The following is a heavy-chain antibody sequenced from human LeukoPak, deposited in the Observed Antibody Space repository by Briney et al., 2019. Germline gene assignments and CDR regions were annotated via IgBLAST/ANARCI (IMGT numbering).Heavy chain of an antibody. J-gene: IGHJ4*02. Sequence: PGGFLRLSCAASGFSFGGYQMHWVRQAPGNGLEWVSSISTTGATTYYGDSVRGRFTISRDNAKNSVSLQMNNLRAADTAVHYCARGDDYGDNAIMYWGQGTLVTVSS. D-gene: IGHD4-17*01. V-gene: IGHV3-48*03. CDR1: GFSFGGYQ. CDR2: ISTTGATT. CDR3: ARGDDYGDNAIMY.